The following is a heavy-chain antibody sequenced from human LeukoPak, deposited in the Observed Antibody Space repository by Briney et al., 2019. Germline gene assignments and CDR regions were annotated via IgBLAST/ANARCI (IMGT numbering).Heavy chain of an antibody. V-gene: IGHV3-23*01. Sequence: GGSLTLSCAASGFTFRNYGMSWVRQAPGKGLEWGSVISGSGVSTYYADSVKGRFTISRDNSKNTLYLHMNSLRAEDAAVYYCAKGYYYDNSGESYFDYWGQGTLVTVSS. J-gene: IGHJ4*02. CDR3: AKGYYYDNSGESYFDY. CDR1: GFTFRNYG. CDR2: ISGSGVST. D-gene: IGHD3-22*01.